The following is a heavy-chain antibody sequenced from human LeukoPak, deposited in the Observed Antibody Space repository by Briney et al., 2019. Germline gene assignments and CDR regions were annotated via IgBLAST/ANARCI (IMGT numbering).Heavy chain of an antibody. D-gene: IGHD2-2*01. V-gene: IGHV3-33*03. Sequence: GRSLRLSCVASEFTFGDYGMHWVRQAPVKGLEWVAVIWYDGSKRYYADSVKGRFTISRDNSKNTLFLQMNSLRAEDTAVYYCAKEAESVVPAASYYFYYCMDVWGRGTPVTVSS. CDR1: EFTFGDYG. CDR2: IWYDGSKR. J-gene: IGHJ6*03. CDR3: AKEAESVVPAASYYFYYCMDV.